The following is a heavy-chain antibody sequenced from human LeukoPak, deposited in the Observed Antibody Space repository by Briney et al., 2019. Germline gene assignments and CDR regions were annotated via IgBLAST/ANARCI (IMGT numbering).Heavy chain of an antibody. CDR2: INPSGGST. CDR3: ARGGVPAASNFDEGDY. CDR1: GYTFTSYY. V-gene: IGHV1-46*01. J-gene: IGHJ4*02. D-gene: IGHD2-2*01. Sequence: ASVKVSCKASGYTFTSYYMHWVRQAPGQGLEWMGIINPSGGSTSYAQKFQGRVTMTRDMSTSTVYMELSSLRSEDTAVYYCARGGVPAASNFDEGDYWGQGTLVTVSS.